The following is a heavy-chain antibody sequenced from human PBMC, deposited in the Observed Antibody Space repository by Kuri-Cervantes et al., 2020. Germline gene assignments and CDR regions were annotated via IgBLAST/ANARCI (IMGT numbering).Heavy chain of an antibody. J-gene: IGHJ4*02. D-gene: IGHD3-22*01. CDR1: GYTFTGYY. CDR3: ARESSYYDSSGYGPDLDY. CDR2: INPNSGGT. Sequence: ASVKVSCKASGYTFTGYYMHWVRQAPGQGLEWMGWINPNSGGTNYAQKFQGWVTMTRGTSISTAYMELSRLRSDDTAVYYCARESSYYDSSGYGPDLDYWGQGTLVTVSS. V-gene: IGHV1-2*04.